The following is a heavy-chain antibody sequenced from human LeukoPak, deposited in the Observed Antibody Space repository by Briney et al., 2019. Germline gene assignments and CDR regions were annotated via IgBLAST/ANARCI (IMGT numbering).Heavy chain of an antibody. V-gene: IGHV1-18*01. CDR1: GYTFTRNG. CDR3: ARGDYYDSSALY. J-gene: IGHJ4*02. D-gene: IGHD3-22*01. CDR2: ISPYNYNT. Sequence: GASVKVSCKTSGYTFTRNGISWVRQAPGQGLEWMGWISPYNYNTDYTQRFQGRVTMTAESSTATAYMELRDLTSDDTAVYYCARGDYYDSSALYWGQGTLVTVSS.